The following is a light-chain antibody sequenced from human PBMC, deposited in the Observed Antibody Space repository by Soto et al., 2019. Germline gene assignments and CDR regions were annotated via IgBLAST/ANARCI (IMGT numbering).Light chain of an antibody. J-gene: IGKJ1*01. Sequence: DLVVTQTPLSSPVTVGQPASSSVRSSQSRRHNNGKTYLKRCQQRPGQPPRLLIYEVYNRFSGVADRFNGSGPGTDLALTISRVQPEDVGVYYFLQATDFPCTVGQWPKGEFK. CDR1: QSRRHNNGKTY. CDR3: LQATDFPCT. CDR2: EVY. V-gene: IGKV2-24*01.